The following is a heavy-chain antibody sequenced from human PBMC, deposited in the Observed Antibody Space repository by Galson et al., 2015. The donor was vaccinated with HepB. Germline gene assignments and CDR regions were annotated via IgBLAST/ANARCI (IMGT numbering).Heavy chain of an antibody. CDR2: ISSGSSTI. CDR1: GFTFSNYN. V-gene: IGHV3-48*01. D-gene: IGHD5-18*01. J-gene: IGHJ4*02. CDR3: ARASSSGYSYGFDY. Sequence: SLRLSCAASGFTFSNYNMNWVRQAPGKGLEWISYISSGSSTIYFADSVKGRFTISRDSAKNSLYLQMNSLRAEDTAVYFCARASSSGYSYGFDYWGQGALVTVSS.